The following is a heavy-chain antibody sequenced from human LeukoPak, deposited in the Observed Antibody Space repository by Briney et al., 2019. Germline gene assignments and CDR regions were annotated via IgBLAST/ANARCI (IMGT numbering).Heavy chain of an antibody. D-gene: IGHD5-24*01. J-gene: IGHJ4*02. CDR2: IKHDGSEK. CDR3: AGGWEMATIDY. V-gene: IGHV3-7*04. Sequence: GGSLRLSCAASGFIFTNYFMSWVRQAPGKGLKWVASIKHDGSEKYYVDSARGRFTISRDNTMNSLYLQMSSLRAEDTAVYYCAGGWEMATIDYWGQGTLVTVSS. CDR1: GFIFTNYF.